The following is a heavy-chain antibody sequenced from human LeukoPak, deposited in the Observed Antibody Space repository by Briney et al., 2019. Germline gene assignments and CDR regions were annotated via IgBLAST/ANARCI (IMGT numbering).Heavy chain of an antibody. D-gene: IGHD4-23*01. CDR1: GFTFSNAW. Sequence: QTGGSLRLSCAASGFTFSNAWMNWVRQAPGKGLEWGAVISYDGSNKYYADSVKGRFTISRDNSKNTLYLQMNSLRAEDTAVYYCARDPLKGTVVTPGPDYRGQGTLVTLSS. CDR2: ISYDGSNK. V-gene: IGHV3-30*19. J-gene: IGHJ4*02. CDR3: ARDPLKGTVVTPGPDY.